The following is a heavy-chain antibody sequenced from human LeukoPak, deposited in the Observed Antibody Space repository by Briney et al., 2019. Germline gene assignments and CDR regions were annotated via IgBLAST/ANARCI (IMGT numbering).Heavy chain of an antibody. D-gene: IGHD6-13*01. CDR3: ARVFSSSWYVPDSAEYYFDY. CDR1: GFTVSSNS. V-gene: IGHV3-53*01. CDR2: IYSDNT. Sequence: GGSLRLSCTVSGFTVSSNSMSWVRQAPGKGLEWVSFIYSDNTHYSDSVKGRFTISRDNSKNTLYLQMNSLRAEDTAVYYCARVFSSSWYVPDSAEYYFDYWGQGTLVTVSS. J-gene: IGHJ4*02.